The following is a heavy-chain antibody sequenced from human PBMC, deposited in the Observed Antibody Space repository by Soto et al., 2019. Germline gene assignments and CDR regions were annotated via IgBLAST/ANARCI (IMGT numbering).Heavy chain of an antibody. CDR2: INAGNGNT. D-gene: IGHD2-8*01. Sequence: ASVKGSCKASGYTFTSYGISWVRQAPGQGLEWMGWINAGNGNTKYSQKFQGRVTITRDTSASTAYMELSSLRSEDTAVYYCARDLIVLMVYAIGYFDYWGQGTLVTVSS. J-gene: IGHJ4*02. V-gene: IGHV1-3*01. CDR3: ARDLIVLMVYAIGYFDY. CDR1: GYTFTSYG.